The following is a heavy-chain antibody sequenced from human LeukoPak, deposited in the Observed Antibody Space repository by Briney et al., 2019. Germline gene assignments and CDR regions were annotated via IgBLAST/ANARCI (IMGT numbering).Heavy chain of an antibody. D-gene: IGHD6-19*01. J-gene: IGHJ4*02. CDR1: GFTFGDYA. CDR3: TRVGNSGWYSSNY. CDR2: IRSKPYGGTT. Sequence: PGGSLRLSCTASGFTFGDYAMSWIRQAPGKGQEWVGFIRSKPYGGTTEHAAPVKGRFNISRDDSKSVAYLQMNSLKTEDTAVYYCTRVGNSGWYSSNYWGQGTLVTVSS. V-gene: IGHV3-49*03.